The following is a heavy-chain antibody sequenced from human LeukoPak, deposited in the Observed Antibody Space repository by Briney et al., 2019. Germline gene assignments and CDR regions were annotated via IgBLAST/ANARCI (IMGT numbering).Heavy chain of an antibody. D-gene: IGHD3-10*01. CDR1: GGSFSGYY. Sequence: PSETLSLTCAVYGGSFSGYYWSWIRQPPGKGLEWIGEINHSGSTNYNPSLKSRVTISVDTSKNQFSLKLSSVTAADTAVYYCASDSKRGGYYYYYMDVWGKGTTVTVSS. V-gene: IGHV4-34*01. CDR2: INHSGST. J-gene: IGHJ6*03. CDR3: ASDSKRGGYYYYYMDV.